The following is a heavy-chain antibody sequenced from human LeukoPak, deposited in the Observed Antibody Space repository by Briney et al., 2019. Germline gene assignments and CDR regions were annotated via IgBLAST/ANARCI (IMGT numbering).Heavy chain of an antibody. CDR1: GFTFSDYY. Sequence: PGGSLRLSCAASGFTFSDYYMSWIRQAPGKGLEWVSYISSTSSTIYYADSVKGRFTISRDNAKNSLYLQMNSLRAEDTAVYYCARDQTYYYGMDVWGQGTTVTVSS. CDR3: ARDQTYYYGMDV. V-gene: IGHV3-11*04. J-gene: IGHJ6*02. CDR2: ISSTSSTI.